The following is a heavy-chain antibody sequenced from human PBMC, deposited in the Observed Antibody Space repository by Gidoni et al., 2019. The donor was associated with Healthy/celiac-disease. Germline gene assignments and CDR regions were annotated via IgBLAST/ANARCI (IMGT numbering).Heavy chain of an antibody. V-gene: IGHV3-48*03. CDR3: AGTYGYGSGSPYGMDV. Sequence: EVQLVESGGGLVQPGGSLRLSCAASGFTFSSYEMNWVRQAPGKGLGWVSYISSSGSTIYYADSVKGRFTISRDNAKNSLYLQMNSLRAEDTAVYYCAGTYGYGSGSPYGMDVWGQGTTVTVSS. D-gene: IGHD3-10*01. J-gene: IGHJ6*02. CDR2: ISSSGSTI. CDR1: GFTFSSYE.